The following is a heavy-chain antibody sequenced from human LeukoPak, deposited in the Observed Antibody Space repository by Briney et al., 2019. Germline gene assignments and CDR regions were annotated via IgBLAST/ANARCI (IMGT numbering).Heavy chain of an antibody. CDR2: IRFDGSYK. CDR3: ARVHHSSSWGTDDC. CDR1: GFTFSSYG. V-gene: IGHV3-30*02. J-gene: IGHJ4*02. Sequence: PGGSLRLSCAASGFTFSSYGMHWVRQAPGKGLEWVAFIRFDGSYKDYADSVKGRFTISRDKSKNTLYLQMNSLRAEDTAVYYCARVHHSSSWGTDDCWGQGTLVTVSS. D-gene: IGHD6-13*01.